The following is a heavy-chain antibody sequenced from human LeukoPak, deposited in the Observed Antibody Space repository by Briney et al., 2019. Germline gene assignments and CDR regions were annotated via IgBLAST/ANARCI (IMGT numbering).Heavy chain of an antibody. Sequence: ASVKVSCKVSGYTLTELSMHWVRQAPGKGLEWMGGFDPEDGETIYAQKFQGRVTMTEDTSTDTAYMELSSLRSEDTAVYYCATFKAQLVNYGMDVWGQGTTVTVSS. V-gene: IGHV1-24*01. CDR2: FDPEDGET. CDR3: ATFKAQLVNYGMDV. CDR1: GYTLTELS. J-gene: IGHJ6*02. D-gene: IGHD6-13*01.